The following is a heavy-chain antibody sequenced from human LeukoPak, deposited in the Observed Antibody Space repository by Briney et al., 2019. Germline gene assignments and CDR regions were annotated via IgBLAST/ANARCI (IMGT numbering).Heavy chain of an antibody. V-gene: IGHV4-61*02. Sequence: PSQTLSLTCTVSGASISSGSYYWGWIRQPAGKGLEWIGRIYTSGSTNYNPSLKSRFTISVDTSKNQFSLKLSSVTAADTAVYYCARGSYYDILTAWAYYFDYWGQGTLVTVSS. CDR3: ARGSYYDILTAWAYYFDY. CDR2: IYTSGST. D-gene: IGHD3-9*01. CDR1: GASISSGSYY. J-gene: IGHJ4*02.